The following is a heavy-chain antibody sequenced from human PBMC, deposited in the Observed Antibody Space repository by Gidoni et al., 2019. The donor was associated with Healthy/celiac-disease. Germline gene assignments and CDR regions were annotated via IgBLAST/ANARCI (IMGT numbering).Heavy chain of an antibody. V-gene: IGHV4-34*01. Sequence: QVQLQQWGAGRLQPAETLSLTCAVHGGSFSCYYWSWLRQPPAKGLEWIREINHSGSTNYNPSLKRRVTISVDPSKNQFSLKLSSVTAADTAVYYCARFPRIAARRDDYWGQGTLVTVSS. CDR2: INHSGST. CDR1: GGSFSCYY. CDR3: ARFPRIAARRDDY. J-gene: IGHJ4*02. D-gene: IGHD6-6*01.